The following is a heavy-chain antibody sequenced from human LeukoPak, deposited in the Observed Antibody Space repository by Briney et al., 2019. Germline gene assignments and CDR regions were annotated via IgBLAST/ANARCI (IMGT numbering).Heavy chain of an antibody. V-gene: IGHV4-59*01. D-gene: IGHD6-13*01. J-gene: IGHJ4*02. CDR3: ARAQGSSWYVADY. Sequence: SETLSLTCTVSGGSISTYYWSWIRQPPGKGLEWIGYIYYSGSTNYNPSLKSRVTISVDTSKNQFSLKLSSVTAADTAVYYCARAQGSSWYVADYWGQGTLSPSPQ. CDR1: GGSISTYY. CDR2: IYYSGST.